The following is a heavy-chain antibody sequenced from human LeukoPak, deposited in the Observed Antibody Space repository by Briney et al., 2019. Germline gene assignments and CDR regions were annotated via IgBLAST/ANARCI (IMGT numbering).Heavy chain of an antibody. Sequence: ASVKVSCKASGYTFTDYHVHWVRQAPGQGLQWMGWIDPKSGGTNYAQKFQGRVTMTRDTSISTAYMELSRLRSDDTAVYYCARVGYTVTEAYYFDYWGQGTLVTVSS. CDR3: ARVGYTVTEAYYFDY. V-gene: IGHV1-2*02. D-gene: IGHD4-17*01. J-gene: IGHJ4*02. CDR1: GYTFTDYH. CDR2: IDPKSGGT.